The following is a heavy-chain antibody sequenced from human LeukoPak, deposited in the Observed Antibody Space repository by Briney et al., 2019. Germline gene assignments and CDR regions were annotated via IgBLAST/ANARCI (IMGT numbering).Heavy chain of an antibody. CDR1: GFTFSSYS. Sequence: TAGRSLRLSCAASGFTFSSYSMNWVRQAPGKGLEWVSSISSSSSYIYYADSVKGRFTISRDNAKNSLYLQMNSLRAEDTAVYYCAREDLGDYPSSAGMDVWGQGTTVTVSS. D-gene: IGHD4-17*01. J-gene: IGHJ6*02. CDR3: AREDLGDYPSSAGMDV. V-gene: IGHV3-21*01. CDR2: ISSSSSYI.